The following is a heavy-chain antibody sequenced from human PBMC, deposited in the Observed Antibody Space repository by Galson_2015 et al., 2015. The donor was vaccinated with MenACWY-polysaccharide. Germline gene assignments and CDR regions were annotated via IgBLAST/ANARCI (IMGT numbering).Heavy chain of an antibody. V-gene: IGHV3-23*01. CDR3: AKDSTDFWSVAGRFDH. Sequence: SLRLSCAASGSTSTSYAMSWVRQAPGKGLEWVSAIRSSGTNTYYADSVKGRFTISRDNSKNTLYLQMNSLRAEDTAVYYCAKDSTDFWSVAGRFDHWGQGTLVTVSS. CDR2: IRSSGTNT. CDR1: GSTSTSYA. J-gene: IGHJ5*02. D-gene: IGHD3-3*01.